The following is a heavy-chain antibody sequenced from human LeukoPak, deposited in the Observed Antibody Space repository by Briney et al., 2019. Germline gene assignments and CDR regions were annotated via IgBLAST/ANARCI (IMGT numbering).Heavy chain of an antibody. CDR2: IYSGGKT. CDR1: GFTVSSNY. V-gene: IGHV3-53*01. D-gene: IGHD2-21*01. CDR3: ARDRSKVAYCGGDCGMDV. J-gene: IGHJ6*02. Sequence: GGSLRLSCAASGFTVSSNYMSWVRQAPEKGLEWVSVIYSGGKTYYADSVRGRFTISRDNSKNTLYLQMNSLRAEDTAVYYCARDRSKVAYCGGDCGMDVWGQGTTVTVSS.